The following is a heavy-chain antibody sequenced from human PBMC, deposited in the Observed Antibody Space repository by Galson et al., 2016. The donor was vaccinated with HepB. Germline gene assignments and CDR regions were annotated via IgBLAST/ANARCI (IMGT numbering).Heavy chain of an antibody. CDR3: ARAGLGTKASFEY. D-gene: IGHD1-7*01. V-gene: IGHV4-39*01. CDR1: DGSISTSDFS. Sequence: CTVSDGSISTSDFSWGWIRQPPGKGLECIGTVYRGRAYSNPSPEGRVTISVGVSTDVFSLKLTSLTAADTAVYYCARAGLGTKASFEYWGPGTLVAVSS. J-gene: IGHJ4*02. CDR2: VYRGRA.